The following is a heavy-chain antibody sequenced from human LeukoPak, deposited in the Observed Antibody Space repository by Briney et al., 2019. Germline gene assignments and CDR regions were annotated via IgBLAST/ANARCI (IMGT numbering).Heavy chain of an antibody. D-gene: IGHD2-8*02. CDR3: ARVHWSGRDAFDI. J-gene: IGHJ3*02. V-gene: IGHV1-69*05. CDR1: GGTFSSYA. Sequence: SVKVSCKASGGTFSSYAISWVRQAPGQGLEWMGGIIPIFGTANYAQKFQGRVTITTDESTSTAYMELSSLRSEDTAVYYCARVHWSGRDAFDIWGQGTMVTVSS. CDR2: IIPIFGTA.